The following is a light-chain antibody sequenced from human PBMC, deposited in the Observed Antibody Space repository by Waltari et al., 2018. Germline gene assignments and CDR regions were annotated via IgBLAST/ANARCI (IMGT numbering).Light chain of an antibody. CDR3: SSYTSSVTVV. V-gene: IGLV2-14*01. CDR2: EVS. Sequence: QSALTQPASVSGSPGQSITISCTGTSSDVGGYNYASWYQQHPGKAPKLMIYEVSNRPSGVSNRCSGSKSGNTASLTISGLQAKDEADSYCSSYTSSVTVVFGGGTRLTVL. J-gene: IGLJ2*01. CDR1: SSDVGGYNY.